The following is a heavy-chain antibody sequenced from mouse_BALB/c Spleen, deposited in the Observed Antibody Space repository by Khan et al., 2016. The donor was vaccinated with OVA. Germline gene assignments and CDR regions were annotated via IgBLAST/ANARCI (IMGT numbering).Heavy chain of an antibody. CDR3: AIAYYRYDGYYAMDY. D-gene: IGHD2-14*01. CDR1: GFSLSRYN. J-gene: IGHJ4*01. Sequence: QMQLEESGPGLVAPSQSLPITCTVSGFSLSRYNIHWVRQPPGKGLEWLGMIWGGGGTDYNSTLKSRLSISKDNSKSQVFLKLNSLQTDDTAMYYCAIAYYRYDGYYAMDYWGQGTSVTVSS. V-gene: IGHV2-6-4*01. CDR2: IWGGGGT.